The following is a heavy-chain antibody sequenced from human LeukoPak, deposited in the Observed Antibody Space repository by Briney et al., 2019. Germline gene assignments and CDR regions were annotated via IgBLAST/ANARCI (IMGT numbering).Heavy chain of an antibody. CDR1: GGSISGGSYY. Sequence: SETLSLTCTVSGGSISGGSYYWSWIRQPAGKGLEWIGRIYTSGSTNYNPSLKSRVTISVDTSKNQFSLKLSSVTAADTAVYYCATTAGRIAARPYYYYYYMDVWGKGTTVTVSS. J-gene: IGHJ6*03. V-gene: IGHV4-61*02. CDR3: ATTAGRIAARPYYYYYYMDV. CDR2: IYTSGST. D-gene: IGHD6-6*01.